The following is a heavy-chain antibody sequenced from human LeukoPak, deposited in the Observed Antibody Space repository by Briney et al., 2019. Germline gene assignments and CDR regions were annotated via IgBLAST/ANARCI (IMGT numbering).Heavy chain of an antibody. V-gene: IGHV3-23*01. D-gene: IGHD1-7*01. CDR1: GFAFSTFA. CDR3: AKDLNYAFDY. Sequence: GGSLRLSCAASGFAFSTFAMNWVRQAPGKGLEWVSALSGNGVKTYYADSVKGRFTTSRDNSGNTLYLQMNSLRAEDTAIYFCAKDLNYAFDYWGQGAVVTVSS. CDR2: LSGNGVKT. J-gene: IGHJ4*02.